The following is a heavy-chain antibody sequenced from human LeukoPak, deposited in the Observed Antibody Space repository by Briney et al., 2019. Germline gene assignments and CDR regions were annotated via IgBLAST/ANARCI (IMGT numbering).Heavy chain of an antibody. V-gene: IGHV1-2*02. J-gene: IGHJ6*02. CDR3: ASAKFHCSSTSCYSFYGMDV. CDR1: GYTFTGYD. Sequence: GSVTVSCRASGYTFTGYDMHGVRQAPGQGVEGMGWINPNSGGTNYAEKVQGRVTITRDTSISTAYMEPSRLRSDDTAVYYCASAKFHCSSTSCYSFYGMDVWGQGPTVTVSS. D-gene: IGHD2-2*01. CDR2: INPNSGGT.